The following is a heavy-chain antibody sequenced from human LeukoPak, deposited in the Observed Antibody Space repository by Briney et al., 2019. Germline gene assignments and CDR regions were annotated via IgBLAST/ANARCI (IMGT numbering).Heavy chain of an antibody. CDR3: ARDIAAAGDYYFDY. CDR1: GFTFSSYS. J-gene: IGHJ4*02. Sequence: GGSLRLSCAASGFTFSSYSMNWVRQAPGKGLEWVSSISSSSSYIYYADSVKGRFTISRDNAKNSLYLQMNSLRAEDTAVYYCARDIAAAGDYYFDYWGQGTLVTVSS. CDR2: ISSSSSYI. V-gene: IGHV3-21*01. D-gene: IGHD6-13*01.